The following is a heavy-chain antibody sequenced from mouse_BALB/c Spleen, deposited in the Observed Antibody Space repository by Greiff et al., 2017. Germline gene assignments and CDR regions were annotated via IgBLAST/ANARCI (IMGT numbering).Heavy chain of an antibody. CDR1: GFTFTDYY. Sequence: EVKLMESGGGLVQPGGSLRLSCATSGFTFTDYYMSWVRQPPGKALEWLGFIRNKANGYTTEYSASVKGRFTISRDNSQSILYLQMNTLRAEDSATYYCARDWDYSYAMDYWGQGTSVTVSS. CDR3: ARDWDYSYAMDY. D-gene: IGHD1-1*01. CDR2: IRNKANGYTT. J-gene: IGHJ4*01. V-gene: IGHV7-3*02.